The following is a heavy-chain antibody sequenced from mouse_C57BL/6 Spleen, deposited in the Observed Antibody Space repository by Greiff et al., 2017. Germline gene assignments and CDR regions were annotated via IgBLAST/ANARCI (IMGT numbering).Heavy chain of an antibody. V-gene: IGHV5-17*01. CDR1: GFTFSDYG. CDR2: ISSGSSTI. J-gene: IGHJ4*01. CDR3: AMRKYYDKSYAMDY. D-gene: IGHD2-4*01. Sequence: EVQGVESGGGLVKPGGSLKLSCAASGFTFSDYGMHWVRQAPEKGLEWVAYISSGSSTIYYADTVKGRFTISRDNAKNTLCLQMTSLRSEDTAMYYCAMRKYYDKSYAMDYWGQGTSVTVSS.